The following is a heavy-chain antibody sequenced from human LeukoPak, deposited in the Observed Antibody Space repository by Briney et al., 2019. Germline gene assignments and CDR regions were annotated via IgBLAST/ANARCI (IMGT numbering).Heavy chain of an antibody. J-gene: IGHJ3*02. CDR3: ARDQGRAIFGVVTLDAFDI. CDR2: VNPNSGNT. CDR1: GYTFTSYD. V-gene: IGHV1-8*01. D-gene: IGHD3-3*01. Sequence: GASVKVSCKTSGYTFTSYDLNWVRQATGQGLEWMGWVNPNSGNTGYAQKFQGRVTMTMDPSISTAYMELSSLRSEDTAVYYCARDQGRAIFGVVTLDAFDIWGQGTMVTVSS.